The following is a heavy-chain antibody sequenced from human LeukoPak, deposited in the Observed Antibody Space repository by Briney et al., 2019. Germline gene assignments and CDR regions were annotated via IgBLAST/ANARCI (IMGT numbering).Heavy chain of an antibody. CDR1: GYTFTSYD. CDR2: MNPNSGNT. D-gene: IGHD4-17*01. J-gene: IGHJ6*03. CDR3: ARSRGGYGDYGLYYYYYMDV. V-gene: IGHV1-8*01. Sequence: GASVKVSCKASGYTFTSYDINWARQATGQGLEWMGWMNPNSGNTGYAQKFQGRVTMTRNTSISTAYMELSSLRSEDTAVYYCARSRGGYGDYGLYYYYYMDVWGKGTTVTASS.